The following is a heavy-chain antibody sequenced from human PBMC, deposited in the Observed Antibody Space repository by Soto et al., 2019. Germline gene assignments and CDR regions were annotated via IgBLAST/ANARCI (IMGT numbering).Heavy chain of an antibody. CDR3: ARDRYGGKPDKRTYYVMDV. Sequence: QAHLAQSGAEVREPGASVKVSCKASGYTFINYGISWVRQAPGQGLEWMGWISGYYGNTVYAQKVQGRVTMTTDTSTSTAYMELRSLRSDDTAVYYCARDRYGGKPDKRTYYVMDVWGQGTTVTVSS. CDR1: GYTFINYG. CDR2: ISGYYGNT. V-gene: IGHV1-18*01. J-gene: IGHJ6*02. D-gene: IGHD4-17*01.